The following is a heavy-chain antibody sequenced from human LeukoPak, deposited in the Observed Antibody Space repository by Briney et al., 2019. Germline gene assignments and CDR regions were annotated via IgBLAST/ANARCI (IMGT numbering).Heavy chain of an antibody. Sequence: SSETLSLTCAVYGGSFSGYYWSWIRQPPGKGLEWIGEINHSGSTNYNPSLKSRVTISVDMSKNQFSLKLGSVTAADTAVYYCACPMVRGVRPHYNMDVWGKGTTVTISS. CDR1: GGSFSGYY. J-gene: IGHJ6*03. D-gene: IGHD3-10*01. CDR2: INHSGST. CDR3: ACPMVRGVRPHYNMDV. V-gene: IGHV4-34*01.